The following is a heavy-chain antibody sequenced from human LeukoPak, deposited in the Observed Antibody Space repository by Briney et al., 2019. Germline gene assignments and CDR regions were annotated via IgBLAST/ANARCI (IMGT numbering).Heavy chain of an antibody. Sequence: SVKVSCKASGGTFSSYAISWVRQAPGQGLEWMGGIIPIFGTANYAQKFQGRVTITADKSTSTAYMELNSLRAEDTAVYYCARRATTERGHSYGLDYWGQGTLVTVSS. J-gene: IGHJ4*02. CDR1: GGTFSSYA. D-gene: IGHD5-18*01. CDR3: ARRATTERGHSYGLDY. V-gene: IGHV1-69*06. CDR2: IIPIFGTA.